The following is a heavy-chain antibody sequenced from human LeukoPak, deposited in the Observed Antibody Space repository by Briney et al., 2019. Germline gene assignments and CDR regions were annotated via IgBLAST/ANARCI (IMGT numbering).Heavy chain of an antibody. D-gene: IGHD1-26*01. CDR3: ATSIVGFTYDEHFQH. J-gene: IGHJ1*01. V-gene: IGHV3-53*01. Sequence: GGSLRLSCVASGFTVSTNHMNWVRQAPGRGLEWVSVIHNGGSTYYADSVKGRFTISRDNSKNTLYLQLDSLRVEDTAVYYCATSIVGFTYDEHFQHWGQGTLVTVSS. CDR1: GFTVSTNH. CDR2: IHNGGST.